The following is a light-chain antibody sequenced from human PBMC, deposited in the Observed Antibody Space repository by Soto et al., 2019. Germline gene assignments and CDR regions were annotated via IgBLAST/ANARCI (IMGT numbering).Light chain of an antibody. Sequence: DIQMTQSPSSLSASVGDRVTITCRASESISRHLNWYQQKPGKAPKLLIYAASSLQNGVPSRFSGGGSGTDFTLTISNLQPADFATYYCQQSSSPLSITFGQGTRREIK. CDR2: AAS. V-gene: IGKV1-39*01. J-gene: IGKJ5*01. CDR1: ESISRH. CDR3: QQSSSPLSIT.